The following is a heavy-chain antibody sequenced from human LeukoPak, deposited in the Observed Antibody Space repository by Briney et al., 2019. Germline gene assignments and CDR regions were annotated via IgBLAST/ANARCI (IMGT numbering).Heavy chain of an antibody. CDR3: ARDMRDGFHWFDP. V-gene: IGHV1-2*02. J-gene: IGHJ5*02. CDR1: GYTFTGCY. D-gene: IGHD5-24*01. CDR2: INPNSGGT. Sequence: ASVKVSCKASGYTFTGCYMHWVRQAPGQGREWMGWINPNSGGTNYAQKFQGRVTMTRDTSISTAYMELSRLRSDDTAVYYCARDMRDGFHWFDPWGQGTLVTVSS.